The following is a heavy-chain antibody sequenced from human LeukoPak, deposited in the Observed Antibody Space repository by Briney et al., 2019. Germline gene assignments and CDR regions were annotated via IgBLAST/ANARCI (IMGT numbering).Heavy chain of an antibody. D-gene: IGHD6-19*01. CDR1: GYTFTGYY. Sequence: ASVKVSCKASGYTFTGYYMHWVRQAPGQGLEWMGWINPNSGGTNYAQKFQGRVTITADESTSTAYMELSSLRSEDTAVYYCARGGIAVANGNDYWGQGTLVTVSS. CDR3: ARGGIAVANGNDY. V-gene: IGHV1-2*02. J-gene: IGHJ4*02. CDR2: INPNSGGT.